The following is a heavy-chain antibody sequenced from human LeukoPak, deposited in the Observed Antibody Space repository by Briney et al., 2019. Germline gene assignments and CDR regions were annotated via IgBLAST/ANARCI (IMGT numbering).Heavy chain of an antibody. CDR2: ISTNSRDI. J-gene: IGHJ4*02. CDR1: GFSFDNYA. V-gene: IGHV3-9*01. D-gene: IGHD6-13*01. Sequence: PTGRSLRLSCAAFGFSFDNYAMHSVREAPGRGLEWVSGISTNSRDIDYADSVKGRSIISRDNAKSSLYLEMYSLRAEDTALYYCVRERVDSSTWYVLDHWGQGTQVTVSS. CDR3: VRERVDSSTWYVLDH.